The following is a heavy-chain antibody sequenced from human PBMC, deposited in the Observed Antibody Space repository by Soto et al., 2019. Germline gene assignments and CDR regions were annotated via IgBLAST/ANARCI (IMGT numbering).Heavy chain of an antibody. V-gene: IGHV3-23*01. CDR2: ISGSAGST. J-gene: IGHJ6*03. D-gene: IGHD2-21*01. CDR1: GFIFINYA. Sequence: PGGALRLSCAASGFIFINYAMSWVRQAPGKGLEWVSTISGSAGSTYYADSVKGRFTISRDNSKNTLYLQMNSLRAEDTALYYCAKVPTRPLWYMDVWGKGTTVTVSS. CDR3: AKVPTRPLWYMDV.